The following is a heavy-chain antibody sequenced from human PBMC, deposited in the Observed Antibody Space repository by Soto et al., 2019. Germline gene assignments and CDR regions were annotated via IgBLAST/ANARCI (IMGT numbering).Heavy chain of an antibody. CDR3: AREMVVPAATYYYYYGMDV. D-gene: IGHD2-2*01. Sequence: SETLSLTCTVSGGSISSGDYYWSWIRQPPGKGLEWIGYIYYSGSTYYNPSLKSRVTISVDTSKNQFSMKLSSVTAAETAVYYCAREMVVPAATYYYYYGMDVWGKGTTVTVSS. CDR2: IYYSGST. CDR1: GGSISSGDYY. V-gene: IGHV4-30-4*01. J-gene: IGHJ6*04.